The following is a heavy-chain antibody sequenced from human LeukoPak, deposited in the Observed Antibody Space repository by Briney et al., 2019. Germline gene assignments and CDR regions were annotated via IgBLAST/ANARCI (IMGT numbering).Heavy chain of an antibody. CDR1: GFNISDYS. J-gene: IGHJ5*02. D-gene: IGHD1-26*01. V-gene: IGHV3-21*01. CDR2: ISISRSYI. Sequence: GGSLRLSCAASGFNISDYSMNWVRQAPGQGLEWVSHISISRSYIYYGDSVKGRFTISRDNAKNSLYLQISSLRAEDTAVYYCVRDAVRGEWELTWFDPWGQGTLVTVSS. CDR3: VRDAVRGEWELTWFDP.